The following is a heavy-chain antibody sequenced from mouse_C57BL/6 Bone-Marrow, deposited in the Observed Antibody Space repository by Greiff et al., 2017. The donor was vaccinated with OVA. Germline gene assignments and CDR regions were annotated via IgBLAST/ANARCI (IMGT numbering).Heavy chain of an antibody. CDR3: ARDGNYGWFAY. V-gene: IGHV5-4*01. Sequence: EVHLVESGGGLVKPGGSLKLSCAASGFTFSSYAMSWVRQTPEKRLEWVATISDGGSYTYYPDNVKGRFTISRDNAKNNLYLQMSHLKSEDTAMYYCARDGNYGWFAYWGQGTLVTVSA. D-gene: IGHD2-1*01. J-gene: IGHJ3*01. CDR2: ISDGGSYT. CDR1: GFTFSSYA.